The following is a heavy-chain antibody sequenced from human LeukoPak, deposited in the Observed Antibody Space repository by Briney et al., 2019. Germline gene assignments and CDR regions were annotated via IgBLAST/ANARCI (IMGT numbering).Heavy chain of an antibody. D-gene: IGHD6-13*01. CDR3: ARDPLSSSSFDL. J-gene: IGHJ4*02. V-gene: IGHV3-48*01. Sequence: GGSLRLSCAASGFTFSSYSMQWVRQAPGKGLEWVSYISSRSATIYYADSVKGRFTISRDNAKNSLYLQMNSLRAEDTAVYYCARDPLSSSSFDLWGQGTLVTVSS. CDR2: ISSRSATI. CDR1: GFTFSSYS.